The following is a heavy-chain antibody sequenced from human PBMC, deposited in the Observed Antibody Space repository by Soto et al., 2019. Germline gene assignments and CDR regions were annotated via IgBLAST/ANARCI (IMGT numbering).Heavy chain of an antibody. CDR2: IWYDGSNK. CDR1: GFTFSSYG. J-gene: IGHJ6*02. Sequence: PGGSLRLSCAASGFTFSSYGMHWVRQAPGKGLEWVAVIWYDGSNKYYADSVKGRFTISRDNSKNTLYLQMNSLRAEDTAVYYCARGSDSSSLLMDYYYYGMDVWGQGTTVTVSS. CDR3: ARGSDSSSLLMDYYYYGMDV. V-gene: IGHV3-33*01. D-gene: IGHD6-13*01.